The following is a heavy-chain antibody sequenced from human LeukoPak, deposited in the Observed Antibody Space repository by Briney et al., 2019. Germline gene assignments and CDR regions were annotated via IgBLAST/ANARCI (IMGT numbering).Heavy chain of an antibody. J-gene: IGHJ4*02. Sequence: GGSLRLSCSTSGFTVSSRYMSWVRQAPGKGLEWVSVIHGDGSTYYADSVKGRFTISRDNSKNTLYLQMNSLRAEDTAVYYCARGESSDCTCIDYWGQGTLVSVSS. V-gene: IGHV3-53*01. D-gene: IGHD2-21*02. CDR1: GFTVSSRY. CDR3: ARGESSDCTCIDY. CDR2: IHGDGST.